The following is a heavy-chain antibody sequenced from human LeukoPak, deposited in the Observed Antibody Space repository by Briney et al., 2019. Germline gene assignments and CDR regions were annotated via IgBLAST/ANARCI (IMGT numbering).Heavy chain of an antibody. J-gene: IGHJ4*02. CDR1: GGSISSYY. Sequence: PSETLSLTCTVSGGSISSYYWSWIRQPPGKGLEWIGYIYYSGSTNYNPSLKSRVTISVDTPKNQFSLKLSSVTAADTAVYYCARHPLRSAAGSDYWGQGTLVTVSS. CDR2: IYYSGST. D-gene: IGHD6-13*01. CDR3: ARHPLRSAAGSDY. V-gene: IGHV4-59*08.